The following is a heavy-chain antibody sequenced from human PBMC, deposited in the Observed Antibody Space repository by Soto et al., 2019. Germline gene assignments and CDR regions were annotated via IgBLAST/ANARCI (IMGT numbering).Heavy chain of an antibody. CDR2: IYPGDSDT. J-gene: IGHJ4*02. Sequence: GESLKISCKGSGYSFTTYWIEWVRQIPGKGLEWMGIIYPGDSDTRYSPSFQGQVTISADKSISTAYLQWSSLKASDTAMYYCARHYDFWSGYSDYWGQGTLVTVSS. CDR3: ARHYDFWSGYSDY. D-gene: IGHD3-3*01. CDR1: GYSFTTYW. V-gene: IGHV5-51*01.